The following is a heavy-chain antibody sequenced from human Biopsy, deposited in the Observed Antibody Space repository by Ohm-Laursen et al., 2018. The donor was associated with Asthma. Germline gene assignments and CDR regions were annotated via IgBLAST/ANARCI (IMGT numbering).Heavy chain of an antibody. D-gene: IGHD3-22*01. V-gene: IGHV3-53*01. J-gene: IGHJ4*02. Sequence: SLRLSCTASGFTFRTYSMSWVRQAPGKGLEWVSVIYSGGTSHTADSVRGRFTISRDYSKNTLYLQMHSLRAEDTAVYYCARGDSSNWSHYYFDYWGQGTLVTVSS. CDR2: IYSGGTS. CDR1: GFTFRTYS. CDR3: ARGDSSNWSHYYFDY.